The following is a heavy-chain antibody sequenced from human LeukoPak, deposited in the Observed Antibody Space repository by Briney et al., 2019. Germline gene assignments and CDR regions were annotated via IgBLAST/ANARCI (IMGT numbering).Heavy chain of an antibody. CDR2: ISAYNGNT. CDR3: AREFRSGSYSEFDY. D-gene: IGHD1-26*01. CDR1: GYTFTSYG. V-gene: IGHV1-18*01. Sequence: ASVKVSCKASGYTFTSYGISWVRQAPGQGLEWMGWISAYNGNTNYAQKVQGRVTMTTDTSTSTAYMELRSLRSDDTAVYYCAREFRSGSYSEFDYWGQGTLVTVSS. J-gene: IGHJ4*02.